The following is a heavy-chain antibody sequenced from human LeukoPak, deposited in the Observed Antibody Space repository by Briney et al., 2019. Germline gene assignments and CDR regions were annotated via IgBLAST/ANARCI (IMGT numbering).Heavy chain of an antibody. V-gene: IGHV1-46*01. Sequence: ASVKVSCKVSGYTLTELSMHWVRQAPGQGLEWMGIINPSGGSTSYAQKFQGRVTMTRDTSTSTVYMELSSLRSEDTAVYYCARDPRGFGELLFDWGQGTLVTVSS. D-gene: IGHD3-10*01. J-gene: IGHJ4*02. CDR1: GYTLTELS. CDR3: ARDPRGFGELLFD. CDR2: INPSGGST.